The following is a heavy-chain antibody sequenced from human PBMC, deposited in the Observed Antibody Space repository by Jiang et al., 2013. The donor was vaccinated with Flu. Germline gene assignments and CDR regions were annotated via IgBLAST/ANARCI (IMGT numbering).Heavy chain of an antibody. J-gene: IGHJ4*02. D-gene: IGHD1-26*01. CDR2: LYYRSKWYN. Sequence: QTLSLTCAISGDSVSSNSAAWNWIRQSPSRGLECWEGLYYRSKWYNDYAVSVKSRITINPDTSKNQFSLQLNSVTPEDTAVYYCARDLAGSYHSFDYWGQGILVTVSS. V-gene: IGHV6-1*01. CDR1: GDSVSSNSAA. CDR3: ARDLAGSYHSFDY.